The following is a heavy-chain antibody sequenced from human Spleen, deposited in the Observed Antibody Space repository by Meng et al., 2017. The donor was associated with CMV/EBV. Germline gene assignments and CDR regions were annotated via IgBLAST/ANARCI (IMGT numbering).Heavy chain of an antibody. CDR2: IRYDGSNK. CDR1: GFTFSSYG. Sequence: GESLKISCAASGFTFSSYGMHWVRQAPGKGLEWVAFIRYDGSNKYYADSVKGRFTISRDNSKNTLYLQMNSLRAEDTALYYCSFSYIAVGYGMDVWGQGTTVTVSS. J-gene: IGHJ6*02. D-gene: IGHD2-21*01. CDR3: SFSYIAVGYGMDV. V-gene: IGHV3-30*02.